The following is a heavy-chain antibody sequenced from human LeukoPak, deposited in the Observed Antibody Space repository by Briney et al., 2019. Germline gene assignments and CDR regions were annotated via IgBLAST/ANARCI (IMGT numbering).Heavy chain of an antibody. CDR2: ISTYNGNT. D-gene: IGHD6-19*01. CDR3: AGFGRGGSGWYVGDY. CDR1: GYTFSNYG. J-gene: IGHJ4*02. Sequence: ASVKVSCKASGYTFSNYGFTWVRQAPGQGLEWMGWISTYNGNTNYSPELQGRVAMTTDTSTTTAYMELRSLRSDDTAVYYCAGFGRGGSGWYVGDYWGQGTLVTVSS. V-gene: IGHV1-18*01.